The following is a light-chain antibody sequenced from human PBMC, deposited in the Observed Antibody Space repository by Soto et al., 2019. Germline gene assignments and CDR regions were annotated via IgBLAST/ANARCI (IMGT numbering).Light chain of an antibody. CDR1: QSVDSY. J-gene: IGKJ3*01. V-gene: IGKV3-11*01. CDR2: DAS. Sequence: EIVLTQSQATLSLSPLEGGALXWKASQSVDSYLAWYQQKPGQAPRLLIYDASNRATGIPARFSGSGSGTDFTLTISSLEPEDFAVYYCQQGNNWPIFTFGPGTKVDI. CDR3: QQGNNWPIFT.